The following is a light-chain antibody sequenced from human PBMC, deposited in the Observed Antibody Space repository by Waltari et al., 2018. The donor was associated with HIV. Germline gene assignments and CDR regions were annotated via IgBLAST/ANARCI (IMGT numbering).Light chain of an antibody. J-gene: IGKJ5*01. Sequence: EIVLTQSPGTLSLSPGERATLSCRASQSVSSGYLAWYQQKPGQGPRLLIYCASNRATGIPDRFSGSGSGTDVTLTISRLEPEDFAVYYCQQYSSSPPITFGQGTRLEIK. V-gene: IGKV3-20*01. CDR2: CAS. CDR3: QQYSSSPPIT. CDR1: QSVSSGY.